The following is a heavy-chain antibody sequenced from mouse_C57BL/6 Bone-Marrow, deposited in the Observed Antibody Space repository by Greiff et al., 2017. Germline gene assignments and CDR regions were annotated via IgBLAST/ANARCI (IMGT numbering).Heavy chain of an antibody. Sequence: QVQLQQPGAELVKPGASVTLSCKASGYTFTSYGMHWVQQRPGRGLEWIGRIDPNSGGTKYNAQLKSKATLTVDKPTSTAYMHRSSLTSEDSAVYYCAREVLGFAYWGQGTLVTVSA. CDR3: AREVLGFAY. CDR1: GYTFTSYG. CDR2: IDPNSGGT. J-gene: IGHJ3*01. V-gene: IGHV1-72*01. D-gene: IGHD2-14*01.